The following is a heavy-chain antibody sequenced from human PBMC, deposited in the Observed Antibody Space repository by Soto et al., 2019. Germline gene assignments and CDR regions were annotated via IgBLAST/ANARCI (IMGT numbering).Heavy chain of an antibody. V-gene: IGHV3-7*05. CDR3: ARGRELLWFGESY. Sequence: GGSLRLSCAASGFTFSSYWMSWVRQAPGKGLEWVANIKQDGSEKYYVDSVKGRFTISRDNAKNSLYLQMNSLRAEDTAVYYCARGRELLWFGESYWGQGTRVTVAS. CDR1: GFTFSSYW. D-gene: IGHD3-10*01. CDR2: IKQDGSEK. J-gene: IGHJ4*02.